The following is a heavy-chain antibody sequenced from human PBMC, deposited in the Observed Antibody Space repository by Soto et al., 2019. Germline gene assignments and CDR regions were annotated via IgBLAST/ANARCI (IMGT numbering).Heavy chain of an antibody. CDR1: GFTFSSYE. J-gene: IGHJ6*02. Sequence: GSLRLSCAASGFTFSSYEMNWVRQAPGKGLEWVSYISSSGSTIYYADSVKGRFTISRDNAKNSLYLQMNSLRAEDTAVYYCARGATVTTYYYYGMDVWGQGTTVTVSS. D-gene: IGHD4-4*01. V-gene: IGHV3-48*03. CDR3: ARGATVTTYYYYGMDV. CDR2: ISSSGSTI.